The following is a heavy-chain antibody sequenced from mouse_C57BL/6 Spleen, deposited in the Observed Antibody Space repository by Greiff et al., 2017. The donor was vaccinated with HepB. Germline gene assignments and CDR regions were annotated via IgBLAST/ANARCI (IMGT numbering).Heavy chain of an antibody. D-gene: IGHD6-1*01. Sequence: QVQLQQSGPELVKPGASVKISCKASGYAFSSSWMNWVKQRPGKGLEWIGRIYPGDGDTNYNGKFKGKATLTADKSSSTAYMQLSSLTSEDSAVYFCARSSSAARGYFDYWGQGTTLTVSS. J-gene: IGHJ2*01. V-gene: IGHV1-82*01. CDR1: GYAFSSSW. CDR3: ARSSSAARGYFDY. CDR2: IYPGDGDT.